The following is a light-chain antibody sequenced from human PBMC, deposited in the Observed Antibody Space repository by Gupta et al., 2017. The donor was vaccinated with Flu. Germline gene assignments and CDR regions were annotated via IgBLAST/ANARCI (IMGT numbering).Light chain of an antibody. CDR3: RQCTHWPFT. J-gene: IGKJ3*01. CDR1: QSLVYSDGNTY. CDR2: KVS. Sequence: DVVMTQSPLSLPVTLGQPASISCRSSQSLVYSDGNTYLNWFQQTPGQSPRRLIYKVSNRDSGVPDRFSGSGSGTDFTLKISRVDAEDVGVYYCRQCTHWPFTFGPGTKVDI. V-gene: IGKV2-30*01.